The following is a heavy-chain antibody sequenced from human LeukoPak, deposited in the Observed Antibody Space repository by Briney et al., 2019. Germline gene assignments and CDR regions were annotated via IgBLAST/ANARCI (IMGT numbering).Heavy chain of an antibody. J-gene: IGHJ4*02. D-gene: IGHD6-13*01. CDR1: GFTFSSYS. CDR3: ARDYSSSRFDY. Sequence: GGSLRLSCAASGFTFSSYSMNWVRQTPGKGLEWVSSISSSSSYIYYADSVKGRFTISRDNAKNSLYLRMNSLRAEDTAVYYCARDYSSSRFDYWGQGTLVTVSS. CDR2: ISSSSSYI. V-gene: IGHV3-21*01.